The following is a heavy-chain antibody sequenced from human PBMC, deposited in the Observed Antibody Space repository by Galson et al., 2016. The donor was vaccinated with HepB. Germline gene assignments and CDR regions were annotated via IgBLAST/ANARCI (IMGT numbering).Heavy chain of an antibody. V-gene: IGHV5-51*01. CDR3: GRPCRDGYIILFDD. Sequence: QSGAEVKKPGESLKISCKGSGYSFTSYWIGWVRQLPGKGLEWMGIIYPDDSDARYSPSFQGKVTISADKSISTAYLLWSRLKASDTAVYYCGRPCRDGYIILFDDWGPATLVIFSS. CDR2: IYPDDSDA. J-gene: IGHJ4*02. CDR1: GYSFTSYW. D-gene: IGHD5-24*01.